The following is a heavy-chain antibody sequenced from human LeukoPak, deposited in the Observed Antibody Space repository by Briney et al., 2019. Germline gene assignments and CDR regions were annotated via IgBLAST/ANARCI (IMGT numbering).Heavy chain of an antibody. V-gene: IGHV3-7*01. CDR3: AREKVGATRYFDY. CDR2: IKQDGSEK. D-gene: IGHD1-26*01. Sequence: GGSLRLSCAASGFTFSSYWMSWVRQAPGKGLEWVANIKQDGSEKYYVDSVKGRFTISRDNAKNSLYLQMNSLRAEDTAVYYCAREKVGATRYFDYWGQGTLVTVSS. J-gene: IGHJ4*02. CDR1: GFTFSSYW.